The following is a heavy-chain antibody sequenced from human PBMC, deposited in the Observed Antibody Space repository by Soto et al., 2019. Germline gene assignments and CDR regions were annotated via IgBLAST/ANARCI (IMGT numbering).Heavy chain of an antibody. CDR3: ARQRYFDY. V-gene: IGHV4-59*08. CDR2: IYYSGST. J-gene: IGHJ4*02. CDR1: GSSISSYY. Sequence: QVQLQESGPGLVKPSETLSLTCTVSGSSISSYYWSWIRQPPGKGLEWIGYIYYSGSTNYNPSLKSRVTISVDTSKNQFSLKLSSVTAADTAVYYCARQRYFDYWGQGTLVTVSS.